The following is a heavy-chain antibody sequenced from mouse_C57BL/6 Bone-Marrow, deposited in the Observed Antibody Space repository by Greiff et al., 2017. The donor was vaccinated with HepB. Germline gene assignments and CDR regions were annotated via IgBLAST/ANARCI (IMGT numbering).Heavy chain of an antibody. CDR2: INSDGGST. V-gene: IGHV5-2*01. CDR1: EYEFPSHD. J-gene: IGHJ1*03. CDR3: APLWLREYFDV. Sequence: EVKLMESGGGLVQPGESLKLSCESNEYEFPSHDMSWVRKTPEKRLELVAAINSDGGSTYYPDTMERRFIISRDNTKKTLYLQMSSLRSEDTALYYCAPLWLREYFDVWGTGTTVTVSS. D-gene: IGHD2-2*01.